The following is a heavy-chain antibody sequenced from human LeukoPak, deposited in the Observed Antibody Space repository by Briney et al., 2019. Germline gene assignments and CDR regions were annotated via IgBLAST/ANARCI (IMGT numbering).Heavy chain of an antibody. V-gene: IGHV3-7*01. CDR1: GFTFSSYW. Sequence: GGSLRLSCAASGFTFSSYWMSWVRQAPGKGLEWVANIKQDGSEKYYVDSVKGRFTISRDNAKNTLYLQMNSLRAEDTAVYYCARVRSGYYYPYYYYGMDVWGQGTTVTVSS. CDR2: IKQDGSEK. CDR3: ARVRSGYYYPYYYYGMDV. J-gene: IGHJ6*02. D-gene: IGHD3-22*01.